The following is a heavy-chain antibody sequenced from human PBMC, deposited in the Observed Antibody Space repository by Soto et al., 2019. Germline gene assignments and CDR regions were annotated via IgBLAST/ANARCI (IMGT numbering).Heavy chain of an antibody. CDR1: GYSFTSYW. D-gene: IGHD6-19*01. V-gene: IGHV5-51*01. J-gene: IGHJ4*02. Sequence: GESLKISCKGSGYSFTSYWIGWVRQMPGKGLEWMGIIYPGDSDTRYSPSFQGQVTISADKSISTAYLQWSSLKASDTAMYYCARHSRIAVAGHLSSPYDYWGQGTLVTVSS. CDR3: ARHSRIAVAGHLSSPYDY. CDR2: IYPGDSDT.